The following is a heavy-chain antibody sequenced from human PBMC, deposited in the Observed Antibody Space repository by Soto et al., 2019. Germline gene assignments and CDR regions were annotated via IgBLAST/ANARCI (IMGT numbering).Heavy chain of an antibody. J-gene: IGHJ6*03. CDR3: ARQALYEFWSGYRPVYYMYV. CDR1: GGSISSSSYY. Sequence: SETLSLTCTVSGGSISSSSYYWGWIRQPPGKGLEWIGSIYYSGSTYYNPSLKSRVTISVDTSKNQFSLKLSSVTAADTAVYYCARQALYEFWSGYRPVYYMYVWGKGTTVTVSS. V-gene: IGHV4-39*01. D-gene: IGHD3-3*01. CDR2: IYYSGST.